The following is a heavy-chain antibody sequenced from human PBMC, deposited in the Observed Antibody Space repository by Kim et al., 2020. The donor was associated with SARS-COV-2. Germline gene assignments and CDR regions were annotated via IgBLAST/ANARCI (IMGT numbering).Heavy chain of an antibody. D-gene: IGHD1-1*01. CDR3: LLEVFHFDY. CDR2: IYSGGST. Sequence: WVRQAPGKGLEWVSVIYSGGSTYYASSVKGRFPTSRDNYKNTLYLQMNSLRAEDTAVYYCLLEVFHFDYWGQGTLVTVSS. J-gene: IGHJ4*02. V-gene: IGHV3-53*01.